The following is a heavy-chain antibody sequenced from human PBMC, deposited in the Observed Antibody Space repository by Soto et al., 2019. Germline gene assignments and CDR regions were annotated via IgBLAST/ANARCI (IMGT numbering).Heavy chain of an antibody. V-gene: IGHV3-74*01. CDR2: INSGGSAT. CDR1: GFTFSSYW. CDR3: GYSQY. J-gene: IGHJ4*02. D-gene: IGHD3-10*01. Sequence: EVQLVESGGGLVQPGGSLRLSCAASGFTFSSYWMHWVRQAPGKGLVWVSRINSGGSATSYADYVKGRFTISRDNDKNTLYRQMNSLRAEDTAVYYCGYSQYWGQGTLVTVSS.